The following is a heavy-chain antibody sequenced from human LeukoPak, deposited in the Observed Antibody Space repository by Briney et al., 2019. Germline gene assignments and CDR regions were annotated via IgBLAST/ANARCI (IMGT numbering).Heavy chain of an antibody. CDR2: INHSGNT. J-gene: IGHJ4*02. CDR3: ARVYDTSGYLGY. CDR1: GGSFSGYY. D-gene: IGHD3-22*01. Sequence: SETLSLTCAVYGGSFSGYYWSWNRQPPGMGLEWIGEINHSGNTNYNPSLESQVTISVDTSKNQFSLKLNSVTAADTAVYYCARVYDTSGYLGYWGQGNLVTVSS. V-gene: IGHV4-34*01.